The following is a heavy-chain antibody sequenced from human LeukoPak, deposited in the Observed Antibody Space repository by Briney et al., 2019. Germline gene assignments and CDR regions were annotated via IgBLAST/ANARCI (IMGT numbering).Heavy chain of an antibody. Sequence: SETLSLTCAVSGGSVSSSNWWSWVRQPPGKGLEWIGEIYHSGSTNYNPSLKSRVTISVDISKNQFSLKMSSVTAADTAVYYCARGRIFYYGSGSRVPYFDYWGQGTLVTVSS. CDR3: ARGRIFYYGSGSRVPYFDY. J-gene: IGHJ4*02. CDR2: IYHSGST. D-gene: IGHD3-10*01. CDR1: GGSVSSSNW. V-gene: IGHV4-4*02.